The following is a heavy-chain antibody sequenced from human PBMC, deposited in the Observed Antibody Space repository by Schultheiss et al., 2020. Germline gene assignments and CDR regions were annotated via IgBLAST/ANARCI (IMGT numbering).Heavy chain of an antibody. CDR2: IYYSGST. J-gene: IGHJ6*02. Sequence: SETLSLTCAVSGYSISSSNWWGWIRQHPGKGLVWIGYIYYSGSTSYNPSLKGRMTILIDTSKNQFSLKLMSATAADTAGYYCAGGQRRYAMDVWGQGTTVTVSS. V-gene: IGHV4-28*03. CDR1: GYSISSSNW. CDR3: AGGQRRYAMDV. D-gene: IGHD6-25*01.